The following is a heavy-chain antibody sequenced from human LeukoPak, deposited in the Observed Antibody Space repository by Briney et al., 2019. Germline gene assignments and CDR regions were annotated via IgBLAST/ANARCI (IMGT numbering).Heavy chain of an antibody. J-gene: IGHJ1*01. CDR3: ARDFQH. V-gene: IGHV1-18*01. Sequence: GASVKVSCKTSDYTFTSYGITWVRQAPGQGLEWMGWINTYNGNTFYAQKFQGRVTITADESTSTAYMELSSLRSEDTAVYYCARDFQHWGQGTLVTVSS. CDR2: INTYNGNT. CDR1: DYTFTSYG.